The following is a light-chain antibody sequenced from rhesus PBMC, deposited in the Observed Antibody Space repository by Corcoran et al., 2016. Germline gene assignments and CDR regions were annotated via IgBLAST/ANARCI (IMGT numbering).Light chain of an antibody. CDR2: SAF. J-gene: IGKJ1*01. CDR1: ESVGSY. V-gene: IGKV3-40*03. CDR3: QQYNDLLPT. Sequence: EIVMTQSPATLSLSPGETATLSCRASESVGSYLAWSQQKPGQVPKLLVHSAFFRGTGIPERCGGSGSRTEFTRTISSLEPEDVGVYHCQQYNDLLPTFGRGPKVEIK.